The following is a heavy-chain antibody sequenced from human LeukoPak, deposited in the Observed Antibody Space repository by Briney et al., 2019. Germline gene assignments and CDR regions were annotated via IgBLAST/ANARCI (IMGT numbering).Heavy chain of an antibody. CDR1: GVSVSSYY. V-gene: IGHV4-59*02. CDR2: IYYTGST. D-gene: IGHD3-22*01. J-gene: IGHJ4*02. Sequence: TSETLSLTCTVSGVSVSSYYWSWIRQPPGKGLEWIGYIYYTGSTNYNPSLKSRVTISVDTSKNQFSLKLNSVTAADTAVYYCARDWASSGSNQVDYWGQGTLVTVSS. CDR3: ARDWASSGSNQVDY.